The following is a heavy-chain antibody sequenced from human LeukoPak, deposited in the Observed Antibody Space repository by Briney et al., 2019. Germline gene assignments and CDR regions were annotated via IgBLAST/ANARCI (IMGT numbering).Heavy chain of an antibody. Sequence: SETLSLTCTVSGGSISSSRYYWGWICQPPGKGLEWIGSIYYIGSTYYNPSLKSRVTISVDTSKNHFSLKLSSVTAADTAVYYCAKPSNYYGSATDAFDFWGQGTMVTVSS. CDR1: GGSISSSRYY. D-gene: IGHD3-10*01. J-gene: IGHJ3*01. CDR2: IYYIGST. V-gene: IGHV4-39*02. CDR3: AKPSNYYGSATDAFDF.